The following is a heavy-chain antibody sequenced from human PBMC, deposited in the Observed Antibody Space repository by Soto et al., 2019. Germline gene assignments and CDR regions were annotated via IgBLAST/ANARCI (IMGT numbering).Heavy chain of an antibody. V-gene: IGHV4-34*01. Sequence: QVQLQQWGAGLLKPSETLSLTCAVYGGSFSGYYWSWIRQPPGKGLEWIGEINHSGSTNYNPSLKSRVTISVDTSKNQFSLKLSSVTAADTAVYYCARRRILFTWDYYGSGSSIDYWGQGTLVTVSS. CDR3: ARRRILFTWDYYGSGSSIDY. CDR1: GGSFSGYY. J-gene: IGHJ4*02. D-gene: IGHD3-10*01. CDR2: INHSGST.